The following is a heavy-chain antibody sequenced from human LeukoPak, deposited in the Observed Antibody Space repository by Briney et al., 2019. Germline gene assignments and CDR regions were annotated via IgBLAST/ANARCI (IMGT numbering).Heavy chain of an antibody. CDR2: ISGSGGST. V-gene: IGHV3-23*01. CDR1: GFTFSSYA. J-gene: IGHJ4*02. D-gene: IGHD6-13*01. CDR3: APRHSSTWYPFDY. Sequence: GGSLRLSCAASGFTFSSYAMSWVRQAPGKGLEWVSAISGSGGSTYYADSVKGRFTISGDNSKNTLYLQMNSLRAEDTAVYYCAPRHSSTWYPFDYWGQGTLVTVSS.